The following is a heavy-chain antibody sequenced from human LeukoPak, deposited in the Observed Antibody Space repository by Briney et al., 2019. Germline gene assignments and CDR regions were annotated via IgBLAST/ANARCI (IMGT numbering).Heavy chain of an antibody. CDR3: AKGGSSGISY. D-gene: IGHD3-16*01. J-gene: IGHJ4*02. CDR2: ISGDGGKT. Sequence: AGGSLRLSCAASGFIFDDYAMHWVRQAPGKGLEWVSLISGDGGKTYYAGSVKGRFTISRDNSKNSLYLQMDSLRTEDTALYYCAKGGSSGISYWGQGTLVTVSS. V-gene: IGHV3-43*02. CDR1: GFIFDDYA.